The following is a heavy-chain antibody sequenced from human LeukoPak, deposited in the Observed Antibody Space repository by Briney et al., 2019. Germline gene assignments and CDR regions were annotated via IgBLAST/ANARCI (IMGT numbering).Heavy chain of an antibody. V-gene: IGHV5-51*01. CDR2: IYPHDSAT. D-gene: IGHD5-12*01. CDR3: ARVDRRGYSDYTAILPDY. J-gene: IGHJ4*02. Sequence: GESLKISCQGSGYNFISNWIGWVRQTPGKGLEFLGIIYPHDSATIYSPSFQGQVTVSAGKSISTAYLQWNSLKASDTAMYYCARVDRRGYSDYTAILPDYWGQGTLVTVSS. CDR1: GYNFISNW.